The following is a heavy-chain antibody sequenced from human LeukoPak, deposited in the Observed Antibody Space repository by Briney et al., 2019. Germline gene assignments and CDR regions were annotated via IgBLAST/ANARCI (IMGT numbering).Heavy chain of an antibody. J-gene: IGHJ4*02. Sequence: PSETLSLTCTVSGGSISSSSYYWGWIRQPPGKGLEWIGSIYYSGSTCYNPSLKSRVTISVDTSKNQFSLKLSSVTAADTAVYYCASGGYSSSWYALDYWGQGTLVTVSS. CDR3: ASGGYSSSWYALDY. D-gene: IGHD6-13*01. CDR1: GGSISSSSYY. V-gene: IGHV4-39*01. CDR2: IYYSGST.